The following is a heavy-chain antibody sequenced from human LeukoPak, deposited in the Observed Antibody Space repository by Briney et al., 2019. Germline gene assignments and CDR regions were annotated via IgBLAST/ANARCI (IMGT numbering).Heavy chain of an antibody. J-gene: IGHJ5*02. CDR1: GYTFTSYG. Sequence: GASVKVSCKASGYTFTSYGISWVRQAPGQGLEWMGWISAYNGNTNYAQKLQGRVTMTTDTSTSTAYMELRSLRSDDTAVYYCARTYYAFWSGNWFDPWGQGTLVTVSS. D-gene: IGHD3-3*01. V-gene: IGHV1-18*01. CDR2: ISAYNGNT. CDR3: ARTYYAFWSGNWFDP.